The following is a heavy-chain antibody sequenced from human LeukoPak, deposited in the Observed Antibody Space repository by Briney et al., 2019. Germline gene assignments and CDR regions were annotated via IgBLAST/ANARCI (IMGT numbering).Heavy chain of an antibody. CDR1: GYIFTNYY. Sequence: ASVKVSCKASGYIFTNYYIHWVRQAPGQGLEWIGIINPSGGYIKYAQKFQGRVTMTRDMSTSTVYLELSSLTSEDTAVFYCARGSTTLGNYYYHYMDVWGEGATVSVSS. CDR3: ARGSTTLGNYYYHYMDV. J-gene: IGHJ6*03. V-gene: IGHV1-46*01. CDR2: INPSGGYI. D-gene: IGHD7-27*01.